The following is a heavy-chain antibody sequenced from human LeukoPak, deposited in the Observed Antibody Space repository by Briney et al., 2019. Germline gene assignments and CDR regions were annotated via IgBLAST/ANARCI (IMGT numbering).Heavy chain of an antibody. Sequence: PGGSLRLSCVASGFTFSNYWMSWVRQAPGKGLEWVANIQKDGSEKHYVASVEGRFTISRDNAENSLFLQLNSLRVGDTAVYYCVRLWGSSGFFGYWGQGALVTVSS. V-gene: IGHV3-7*01. D-gene: IGHD3-22*01. J-gene: IGHJ4*02. CDR2: IQKDGSEK. CDR1: GFTFSNYW. CDR3: VRLWGSSGFFGY.